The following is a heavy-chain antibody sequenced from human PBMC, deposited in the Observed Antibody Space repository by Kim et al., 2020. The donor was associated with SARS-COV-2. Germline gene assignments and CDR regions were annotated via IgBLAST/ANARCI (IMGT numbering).Heavy chain of an antibody. Sequence: GRSLRLSCAASGFTFSSYAMHWVRQAPGKGLEWVAVISYDGSNKYYADSVKGRFTISRDNSKNTLYLQMNSLRAEDTAVYYCARDRGSGWYFGLSYGMDV. V-gene: IGHV3-30-3*01. CDR3: ARDRGSGWYFGLSYGMDV. CDR1: GFTFSSYA. D-gene: IGHD6-19*01. J-gene: IGHJ6*01. CDR2: ISYDGSNK.